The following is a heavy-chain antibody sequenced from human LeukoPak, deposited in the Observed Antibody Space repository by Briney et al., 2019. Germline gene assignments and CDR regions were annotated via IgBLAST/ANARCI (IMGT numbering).Heavy chain of an antibody. J-gene: IGHJ4*02. CDR1: AYTLTELS. Sequence: GPSVNVSCKVSAYTLTELSIHWVRQAHAKGLEWMGAFYTEDGETIYSQKFQGRVTMTEDTSIDTAYMELSSLRSEDTAVYYCATGWTYDSSGYWFDYWGQGTLVTVSS. V-gene: IGHV1-24*01. CDR2: FYTEDGET. D-gene: IGHD3-22*01. CDR3: ATGWTYDSSGYWFDY.